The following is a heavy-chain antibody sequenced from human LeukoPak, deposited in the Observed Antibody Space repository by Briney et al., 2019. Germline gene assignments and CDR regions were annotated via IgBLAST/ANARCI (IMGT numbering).Heavy chain of an antibody. CDR2: IYYSGST. CDR1: GGSISSYY. D-gene: IGHD6-19*01. CDR3: ARGYSSGWLHYYYYYMDV. V-gene: IGHV4-59*01. Sequence: RASETLSLTCTVSGGSISSYYWSWIRQPPGKGMEWIGYIYYSGSTNYNPSLKSRVTISVDTSKNQFSLKLSSVTAADTAVYYCARGYSSGWLHYYYYYMDVWGKGTTVTISS. J-gene: IGHJ6*03.